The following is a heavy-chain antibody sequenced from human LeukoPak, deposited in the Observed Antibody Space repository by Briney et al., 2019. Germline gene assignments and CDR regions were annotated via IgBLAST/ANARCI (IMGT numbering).Heavy chain of an antibody. J-gene: IGHJ4*02. D-gene: IGHD4-17*01. CDR1: GFTFSSYS. Sequence: PGGSLRLSCAASGFTFSSYSMNWVRQAPGKGLEWIGYINYSGSTYYNPSLKSRVTISVDTSKNQFSLKLTSVTAADTAVYYCARDRLHGDYDRVCDYWGQGTLVTVSS. CDR2: INYSGST. V-gene: IGHV4-59*06. CDR3: ARDRLHGDYDRVCDY.